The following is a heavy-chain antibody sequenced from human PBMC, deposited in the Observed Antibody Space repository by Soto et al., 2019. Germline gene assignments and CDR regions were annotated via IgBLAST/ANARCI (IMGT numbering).Heavy chain of an antibody. Sequence: SETLSLTCTVSGGSISSGGYYWSWIRQHPGKGLEWIGYIYYSGGTYYNPSLKSRVTISVDTSKNQFSLKLSSVTAADTAVYYCARATDSRGRYYDILTGSNWFDPWGQGTLVTVSS. CDR2: IYYSGGT. CDR1: GGSISSGGYY. V-gene: IGHV4-31*03. J-gene: IGHJ5*02. D-gene: IGHD3-9*01. CDR3: ARATDSRGRYYDILTGSNWFDP.